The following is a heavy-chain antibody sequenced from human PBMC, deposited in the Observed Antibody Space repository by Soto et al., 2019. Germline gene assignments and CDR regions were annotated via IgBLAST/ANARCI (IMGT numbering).Heavy chain of an antibody. CDR1: GFTFSNSA. V-gene: IGHV1-58*01. CDR2: IVVGSGHP. D-gene: IGHD6-19*01. Sequence: GASVKVSCKASGFTFSNSAVQWVRQSRGQRLEWMGWIVVGSGHPNLAQKFQDRVTLTRDMSTGTAYMELSSLRYEDTAVYYCAADVIAVAGDFDHWGQGTQVTVSS. CDR3: AADVIAVAGDFDH. J-gene: IGHJ4*02.